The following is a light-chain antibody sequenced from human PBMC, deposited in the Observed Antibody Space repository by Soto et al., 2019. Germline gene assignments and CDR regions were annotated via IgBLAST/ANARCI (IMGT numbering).Light chain of an antibody. Sequence: EIVMTQSPATLSVSPGERATLSCRASHSGSSRLAWYQQKPGQAPRLLIYGPSTRATGLPARFSGSGYGTEFTLNIRSLQSEDFAVYYCQHYTIWPLTFGGGTKVAIK. CDR2: GPS. V-gene: IGKV3-15*01. CDR1: HSGSSR. CDR3: QHYTIWPLT. J-gene: IGKJ4*01.